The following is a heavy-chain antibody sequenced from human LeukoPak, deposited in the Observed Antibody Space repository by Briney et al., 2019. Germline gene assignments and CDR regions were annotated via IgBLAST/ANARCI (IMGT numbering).Heavy chain of an antibody. Sequence: GGSLRLSCEASGFTFSSYEMNWFRQAPGKGLEWVSYVSKSGGTMKDADSVKGRFTVSRDNAKNSLYLQMNSLTAEDTAVYYCATAVIRGRGTMVTVSS. CDR3: ATAVI. CDR1: GFTFSSYE. V-gene: IGHV3-48*03. J-gene: IGHJ3*02. CDR2: VSKSGGTM.